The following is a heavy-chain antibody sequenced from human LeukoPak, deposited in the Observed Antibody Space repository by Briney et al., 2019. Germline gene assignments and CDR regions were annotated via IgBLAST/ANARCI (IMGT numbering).Heavy chain of an antibody. CDR2: INPNSGGT. V-gene: IGHV1-2*02. Sequence: ASVKVSCKASGYTFIGYYMHWVRQAPGQGLEWMGWINPNSGGTNYAQKFQGRVTMTRDTSISTAYMELSRLRSDDTAVYYCARDRRPYSSSSPPLWFDPWGQGTLVTVSS. J-gene: IGHJ5*02. CDR3: ARDRRPYSSSSPPLWFDP. CDR1: GYTFIGYY. D-gene: IGHD6-6*01.